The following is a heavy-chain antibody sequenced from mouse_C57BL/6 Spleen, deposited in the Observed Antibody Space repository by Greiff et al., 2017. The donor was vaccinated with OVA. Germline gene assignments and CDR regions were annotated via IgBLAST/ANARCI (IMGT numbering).Heavy chain of an antibody. CDR1: GYTFTSYW. V-gene: IGHV1-61*01. CDR2: IYPSDSET. CDR3: ASFIEGDY. Sequence: QVQLKQPGAELVRPGSSVKLSCKASGYTFTSYWMDWVKQRPGQGLEWIGNIYPSDSETHYNQKFKDKATLTVDKSSSTAYMQLSSLTSEDSAVYYCASFIEGDYWGQGTTLTVSS. J-gene: IGHJ2*01. D-gene: IGHD1-1*01.